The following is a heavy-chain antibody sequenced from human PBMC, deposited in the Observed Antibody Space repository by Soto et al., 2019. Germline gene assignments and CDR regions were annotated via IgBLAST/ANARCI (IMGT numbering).Heavy chain of an antibody. J-gene: IGHJ3*02. V-gene: IGHV4-59*01. Sequence: PSETLSLTCIVSGGSISGYYWSWIRQPPGKGLEWIGYIYYSGSTYYNPSLKSRVTISVDTSKNQFSLKLSSVTAADTAVYYCARRYGYAFDIWGQGTMVTVSS. CDR1: GGSISGYY. CDR2: IYYSGST. CDR3: ARRYGYAFDI. D-gene: IGHD4-17*01.